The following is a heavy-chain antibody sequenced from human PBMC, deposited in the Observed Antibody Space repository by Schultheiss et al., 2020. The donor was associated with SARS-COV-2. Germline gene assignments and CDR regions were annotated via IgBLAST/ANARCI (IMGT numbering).Heavy chain of an antibody. J-gene: IGHJ4*02. CDR3: ARAMYSSGWYDY. CDR2: IYYSGST. Sequence: SQTLSLTCAVSGYSISSGYYWSWIRQPPGKGLEWIGYIYYSGSTNYNPSLKSRVTISVDTSKNQFSLKLSSVTAADTAVYYCARAMYSSGWYDYWGQGTLVTVSS. D-gene: IGHD6-19*01. CDR1: GYSISSGYY. V-gene: IGHV4-61*01.